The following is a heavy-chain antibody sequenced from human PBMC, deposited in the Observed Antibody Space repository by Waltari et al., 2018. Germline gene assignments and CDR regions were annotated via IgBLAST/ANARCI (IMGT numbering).Heavy chain of an antibody. CDR1: GGSISSSSSY. V-gene: IGHV4-39*07. Sequence: QLQLQESGPGLVKPSETLSLTCTVSGGSISSSSSYWGWIRQPPGKGLEWIGMIYYSGSTYYNPSLKSRVTISVDTSKNQFSLKLSSVTAADTAVYYCARSGYYYYYMDVWGKGTTVTISS. CDR2: IYYSGST. CDR3: ARSGYYYYYMDV. J-gene: IGHJ6*03.